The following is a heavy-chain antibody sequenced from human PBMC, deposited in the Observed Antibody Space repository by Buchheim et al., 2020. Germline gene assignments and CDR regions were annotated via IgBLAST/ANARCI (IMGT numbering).Heavy chain of an antibody. Sequence: QVQLQESGPGLVKPSQTLSLTCTVSGGSISSGSYYWSWIRQPAGKGLEWIGRIYTSGSTNYNPSLKSRVTISVDTSQNQFSLKLSSVTAADTAVYYCARGSLWFREQPLIWFDPWGQGTL. D-gene: IGHD3-10*01. CDR2: IYTSGST. CDR3: ARGSLWFREQPLIWFDP. CDR1: GGSISSGSYY. J-gene: IGHJ5*02. V-gene: IGHV4-61*02.